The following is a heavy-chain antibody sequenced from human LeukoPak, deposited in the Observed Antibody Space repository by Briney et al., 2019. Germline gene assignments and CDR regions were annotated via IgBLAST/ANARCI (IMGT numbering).Heavy chain of an antibody. CDR1: GFAFSSYG. V-gene: IGHV3-30*03. J-gene: IGHJ4*02. CDR3: SRDGSESYFRD. D-gene: IGHD1-26*01. CDR2: ISFDGSNK. Sequence: GGSLRLSCAASGFAFSSYGMHWVRQAPGKGLEWVALISFDGSNKYYADSVKGRFTISRDNSKNTLYLQMNSLGDEDTAVYYCSRDGSESYFRDWGQGTLVTVSS.